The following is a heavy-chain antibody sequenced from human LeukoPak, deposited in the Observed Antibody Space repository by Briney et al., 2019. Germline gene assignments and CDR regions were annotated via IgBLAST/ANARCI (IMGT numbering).Heavy chain of an antibody. J-gene: IGHJ4*02. CDR1: GGSFSGYY. D-gene: IGHD6-13*01. CDR2: INHSGST. Sequence: SETPSLTCAVYGGSFSGYYWSWIRQPPGKGLEWIGEINHSGSTNYNPSLKSRVTISVDTSKNQFSLKLSSVTAADTAVYYCARDRSSSGIDYWGQGTLVTVSS. V-gene: IGHV4-34*01. CDR3: ARDRSSSGIDY.